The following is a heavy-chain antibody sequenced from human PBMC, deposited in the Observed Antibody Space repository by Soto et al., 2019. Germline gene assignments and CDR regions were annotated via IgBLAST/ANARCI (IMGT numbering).Heavy chain of an antibody. D-gene: IGHD1-26*01. Sequence: QVQVVQSGAEVKKPGASVKVSCKPSRNTVINYDINWVRQATGQGLEWVGWMNPKSGNAGYAQAFQGRVTMTRNTSISTAYLELSSLRSEDTAVYYCAISPSRETTMTPYYFDYWGQGALVTVSS. CDR2: MNPKSGNA. J-gene: IGHJ4*02. CDR3: AISPSRETTMTPYYFDY. V-gene: IGHV1-8*01. CDR1: RNTVINYD.